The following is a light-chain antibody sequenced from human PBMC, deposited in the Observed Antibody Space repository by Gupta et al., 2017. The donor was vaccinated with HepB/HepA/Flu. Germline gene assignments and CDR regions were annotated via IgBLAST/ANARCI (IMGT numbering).Light chain of an antibody. CDR3: QQTYSPIRT. CDR1: QTIGNF. J-gene: IGKJ1*01. V-gene: IGKV1-39*01. Sequence: TQSPSSLSAFVGERVTISCRASQTIGNFLNWYQHKPGKPPKLLIFGTSNVGSRVPSRFSGGGSGTNFTLTISRLQPEDFATYYCQQTYSPIRTFGQGTNVDI. CDR2: GTS.